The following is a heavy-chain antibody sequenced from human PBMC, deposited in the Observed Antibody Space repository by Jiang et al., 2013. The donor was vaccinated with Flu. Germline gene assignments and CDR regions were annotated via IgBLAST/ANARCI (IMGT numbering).Heavy chain of an antibody. CDR3: ARMRYSTNWANWFDP. CDR2: IDWDEDK. D-gene: IGHD2-8*01. J-gene: IGHJ5*02. CDR1: GFSLNTGGTC. Sequence: TQTLTLTCTFSGFSLNTGGTCVSWIRQSPGKAPEWLARIDWDEDKFYNSFLQTRLTISKDTSKNQVVLTMTNVAPGDTGTYYCARMRYSTNWANWFDPWGQGTRVTVSS. V-gene: IGHV2-70*16.